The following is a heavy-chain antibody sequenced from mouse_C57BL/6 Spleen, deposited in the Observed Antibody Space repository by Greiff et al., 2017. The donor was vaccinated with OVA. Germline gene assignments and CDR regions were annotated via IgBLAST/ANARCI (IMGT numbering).Heavy chain of an antibody. CDR2: IYPRSGNT. J-gene: IGHJ3*01. D-gene: IGHD2-2*01. CDR3: ARGPSTMVTSWFAY. Sequence: QVQLKQSGAELARPGASVKLSCKASGYTFTSYGISWVKQRTGQGLEWIGEIYPRSGNTYYNEKFKGKATLTADKSSSTAYMELRSLTSEDSAVYFCARGPSTMVTSWFAYWGQGTLVTVSA. V-gene: IGHV1-81*01. CDR1: GYTFTSYG.